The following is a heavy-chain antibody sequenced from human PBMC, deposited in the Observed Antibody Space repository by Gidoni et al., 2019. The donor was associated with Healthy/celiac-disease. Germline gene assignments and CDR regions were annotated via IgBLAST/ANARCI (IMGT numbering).Heavy chain of an antibody. CDR2: IYYSGST. Sequence: QVQLQESGPGLVKPSQTLSLTCTVSGGSISSGGYYWSWIRQHPGKGLEWIGYIYYSGSTYYNPSLKSRVTISVDTSKNQFSLKLSSVTAADTAVYYCARDGVVPAARGYYYYGMDVWGQGTTVTVSS. V-gene: IGHV4-31*03. CDR3: ARDGVVPAARGYYYYGMDV. CDR1: GGSISSGGYY. D-gene: IGHD2-2*01. J-gene: IGHJ6*02.